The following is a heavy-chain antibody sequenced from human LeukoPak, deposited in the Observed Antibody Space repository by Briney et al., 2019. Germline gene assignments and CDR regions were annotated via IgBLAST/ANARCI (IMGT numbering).Heavy chain of an antibody. V-gene: IGHV3-23*01. D-gene: IGHD3-16*01. CDR2: ISGSGGST. CDR3: AKYSYAYYCYGMGV. J-gene: IGHJ6*02. CDR1: GFTLGSYA. Sequence: PGGSLRLSCAASGFTLGSYAMSWVRQAPGKGLEWVSAISGSGGSTYYADSVKGRFTNSRDNSKNTLYVQMNSLRAEDTAVYYCAKYSYAYYCYGMGVGGQGTTVTVSS.